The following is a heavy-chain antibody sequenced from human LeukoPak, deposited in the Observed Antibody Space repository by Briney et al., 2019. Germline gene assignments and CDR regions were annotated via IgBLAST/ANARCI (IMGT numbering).Heavy chain of an antibody. CDR3: ATRGYSYGEFDY. J-gene: IGHJ4*02. D-gene: IGHD5-18*01. Sequence: GRSLRLSCAASGFTFSSYGMHWVRQAPGKGLEWVAVISYDGSNKYCADSVKGRFTISRDNSKNTLYLQMNSLRAEDTAVYYCATRGYSYGEFDYWGQGTLVTVSS. V-gene: IGHV3-30*03. CDR2: ISYDGSNK. CDR1: GFTFSSYG.